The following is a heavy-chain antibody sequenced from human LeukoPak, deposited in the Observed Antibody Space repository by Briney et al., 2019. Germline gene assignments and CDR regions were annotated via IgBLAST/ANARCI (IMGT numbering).Heavy chain of an antibody. CDR2: ISGSSGII. V-gene: IGHV3-48*01. CDR3: ARGSTYYESSGRVPFDY. Sequence: PGGSLRLSCAASGFTFNTYTMNWVRQAPGKGLEWVSYISGSSGIIDYADSVRGRFTISRDNAKNSLYLQMNSLRAEDTAVYYCARGSTYYESSGRVPFDYWGQGTLVTVS. J-gene: IGHJ4*02. D-gene: IGHD3-22*01. CDR1: GFTFNTYT.